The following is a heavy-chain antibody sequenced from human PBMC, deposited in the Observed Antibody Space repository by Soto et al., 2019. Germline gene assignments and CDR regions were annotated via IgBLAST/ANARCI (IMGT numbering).Heavy chain of an antibody. CDR1: GGSISSGGYY. Sequence: PFETLSLTCTVSGGSISSGGYYWSWIRQPPGKGLEWIGEINHSGSTNYNPSLKSRVTISVDTSKNQFSLKLNSVTAADTAVYYCARAMGGGYDRFEYWGQGTLVTVSS. D-gene: IGHD5-12*01. CDR2: INHSGST. V-gene: IGHV4-39*07. CDR3: ARAMGGGYDRFEY. J-gene: IGHJ4*02.